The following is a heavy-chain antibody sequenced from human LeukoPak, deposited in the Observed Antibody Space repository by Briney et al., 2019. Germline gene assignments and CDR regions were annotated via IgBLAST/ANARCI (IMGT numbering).Heavy chain of an antibody. Sequence: PGGSLRLSCAASGFTFSSYAMSSVRQAPGKGLEWVSAISGSGGSTYYADSVKGAFTMSRDNPKNKLYMQMNSLRAEDTAVYYCAKSSSSWYLGLVDYWGQGTLVTVSS. D-gene: IGHD6-13*01. CDR3: AKSSSSWYLGLVDY. CDR1: GFTFSSYA. CDR2: ISGSGGST. J-gene: IGHJ4*02. V-gene: IGHV3-23*01.